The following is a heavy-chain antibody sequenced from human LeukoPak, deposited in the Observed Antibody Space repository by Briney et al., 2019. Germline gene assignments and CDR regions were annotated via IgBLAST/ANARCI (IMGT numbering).Heavy chain of an antibody. CDR2: INHNGNVN. J-gene: IGHJ4*02. CDR3: ARGRPYSGGYHLDY. Sequence: GGSLRLSCAASGFTFSSYWMNWARQAPGKGLEWVASINHNGNVNYYVDSVKGRFTISRDNAKNSLYLQMSNLRAEDTAVYFCARGRPYSGGYHLDYWGQGTLVTVSA. V-gene: IGHV3-7*03. D-gene: IGHD1-26*01. CDR1: GFTFSSYW.